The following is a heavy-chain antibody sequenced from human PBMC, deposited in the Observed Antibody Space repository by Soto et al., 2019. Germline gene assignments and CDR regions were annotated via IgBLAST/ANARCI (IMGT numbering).Heavy chain of an antibody. CDR1: GGSISSGGYY. D-gene: IGHD3-9*01. CDR3: ARGLGYYDILTGRYYYYYGMDV. V-gene: IGHV4-31*03. Sequence: QVQLQESGPGLVKPSQTLSLTCTVSGGSISSGGYYWSWIRQHPGKGLEWIGYIYYSGSTYYNPSLKSRVTISVDTSKNQFSLKLSSVTAADTAVYYCARGLGYYDILTGRYYYYYGMDVWGQGTTVTVSS. CDR2: IYYSGST. J-gene: IGHJ6*02.